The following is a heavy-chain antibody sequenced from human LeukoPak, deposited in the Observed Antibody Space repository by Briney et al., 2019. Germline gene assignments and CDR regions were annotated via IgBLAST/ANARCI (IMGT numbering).Heavy chain of an antibody. Sequence: SVKVSCKASGYTFTSYYMHWVRQAPGQGLEWMGGIIPIFGTANYAQKFQGRVTITADKSTSTAYMELSSLRSEDTAVYYCAIGGYSYGPDDYWGQGTLVTVSS. J-gene: IGHJ4*02. CDR1: GYTFTSYY. V-gene: IGHV1-69*06. CDR3: AIGGYSYGPDDY. CDR2: IIPIFGTA. D-gene: IGHD5-18*01.